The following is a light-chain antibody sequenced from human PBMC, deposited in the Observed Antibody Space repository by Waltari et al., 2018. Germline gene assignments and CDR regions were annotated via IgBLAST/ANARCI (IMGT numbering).Light chain of an antibody. CDR3: AAYTSTNTVI. J-gene: IGLJ2*01. V-gene: IGLV2-14*01. Sequence: QSALTQPASVSGSPGQSFTISCPGTTSDIGYSNYVPWYQQYPGKAPNLMIFDVTRWPSGVSHRFSGSKSGNTASLTISGLQAEDEADYFCAAYTSTNTVIFGGGTKVTVL. CDR1: TSDIGYSNY. CDR2: DVT.